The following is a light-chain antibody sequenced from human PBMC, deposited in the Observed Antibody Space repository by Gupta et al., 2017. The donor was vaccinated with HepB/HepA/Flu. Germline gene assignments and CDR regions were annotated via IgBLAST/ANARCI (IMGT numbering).Light chain of an antibody. CDR3: SAWDTSLSAWV. Sequence: QAGLTQSPSASKGSRQTATLTCTGDNNNVGNQGAAWLQQHQGHPPKLLSYRNNNRPSGISERFSASRSGNTGSLTITGLQPDDEADYYCSAWDTSLSAWVFGGGTKLTVL. CDR1: NNNVGNQG. J-gene: IGLJ3*02. V-gene: IGLV10-54*04. CDR2: RNN.